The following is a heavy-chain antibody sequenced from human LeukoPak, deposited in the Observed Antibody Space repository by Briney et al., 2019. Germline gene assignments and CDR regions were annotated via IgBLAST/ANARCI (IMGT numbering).Heavy chain of an antibody. D-gene: IGHD5-18*01. J-gene: IGHJ4*02. CDR3: ARSSGYSYGYGGY. CDR2: IYSGGST. Sequence: GGSLRLSCAASGFTVSSNYMSWVRQAPGKGLEWVSAIYSGGSTYYADSVKGRFTISRDNSKNTLYLQMNSLRAEDTAVYYCARSSGYSYGYGGYWGQGTLVTVSS. V-gene: IGHV3-66*01. CDR1: GFTVSSNY.